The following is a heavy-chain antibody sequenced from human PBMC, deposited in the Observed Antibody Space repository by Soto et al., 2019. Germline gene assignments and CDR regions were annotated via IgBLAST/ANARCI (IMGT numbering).Heavy chain of an antibody. D-gene: IGHD3-9*01. J-gene: IGHJ5*02. V-gene: IGHV3-11*04. Sequence: GGSLRLSCAASGFTFSDYDMSWIRQAPGKGLEWVSYISSSSSTIYYADSVKGRFTISRDNAKNSLYLQMNSLRAEDTAVYYCAREADILNWFDPWGQGT. CDR2: ISSSSSTI. CDR1: GFTFSDYD. CDR3: AREADILNWFDP.